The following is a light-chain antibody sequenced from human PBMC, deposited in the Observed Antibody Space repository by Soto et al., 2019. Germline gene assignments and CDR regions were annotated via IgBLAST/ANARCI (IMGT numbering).Light chain of an antibody. CDR1: QSISDW. V-gene: IGKV1-5*01. Sequence: DIQMTQSPSTLSASVGDRVTITCRASQSISDWLAWYQQKPGKVPQLLVYGASRLESGVPSRFSGSGSGTDFTLTISSLQSEDFTVYSCLQYHNLWAFGQGTKVDIK. CDR3: LQYHNLWA. J-gene: IGKJ1*01. CDR2: GAS.